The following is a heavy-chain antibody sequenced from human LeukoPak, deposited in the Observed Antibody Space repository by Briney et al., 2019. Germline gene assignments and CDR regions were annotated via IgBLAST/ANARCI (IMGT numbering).Heavy chain of an antibody. CDR1: GFTVSNNY. V-gene: IGHV3-53*01. J-gene: IGHJ4*02. CDR2: IYSGGST. Sequence: GGSLRLSRVASGFTVSNNYMSWVRQAPGTGLEWVSVIYSGGSTYYADSVKGRFTISRDNSKDTLYLQMNSLRAEDTAVYYCARRGSRTEQPGSTVDYWGQGTLVTVSS. CDR3: ARRGSRTEQPGSTVDY. D-gene: IGHD1-26*01.